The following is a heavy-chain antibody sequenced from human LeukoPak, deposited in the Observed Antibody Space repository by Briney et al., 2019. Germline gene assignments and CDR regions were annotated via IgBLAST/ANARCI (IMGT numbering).Heavy chain of an antibody. CDR2: ISSSGWRT. D-gene: IGHD1-26*01. V-gene: IGHV3-23*01. CDR1: GFTFSSYA. CDR3: AKTYSGTYYAFDP. J-gene: IGHJ5*02. Sequence: GGSLRLSCAASGFTFSSYAMSWVRQAPGKGLEWVSAISSSGWRTYYADSVKGRFTISRDNSKYTLFLQMNSLRAEDTAIYYCAKTYSGTYYAFDPWGQGTLVTVSS.